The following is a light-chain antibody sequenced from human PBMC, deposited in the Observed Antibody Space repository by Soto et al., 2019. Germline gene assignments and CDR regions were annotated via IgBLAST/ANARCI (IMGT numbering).Light chain of an antibody. CDR2: WAS. J-gene: IGKJ1*01. V-gene: IGKV4-1*01. CDR3: QQYYSTPWT. CDR1: QSVLYSSNNENY. Sequence: DIVMTQSPDSLAVSLGERATINCKSSQSVLYSSNNENYLAWYQQKPGQPPKLLIYWASTRESGVPDRFSGSGSGTDFTLTISSLQAEDVAVYDCQQYYSTPWTFGQGTKVEIK.